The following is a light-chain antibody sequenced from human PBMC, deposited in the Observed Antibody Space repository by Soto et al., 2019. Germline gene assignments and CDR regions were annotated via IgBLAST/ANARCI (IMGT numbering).Light chain of an antibody. J-gene: IGKJ4*01. CDR3: QQYNNLPPLT. V-gene: IGKV3-15*01. CDR1: QCVSSN. Sequence: EIVMRQSPATLSLSPGVRDTLSCRASQCVSSNLAWYQQKPGQAPRPLIYGASTRAPGIPARFSGSGSGTEFNLTISSLPSEDFAVYYCQQYNNLPPLTFGGGTKVEI. CDR2: GAS.